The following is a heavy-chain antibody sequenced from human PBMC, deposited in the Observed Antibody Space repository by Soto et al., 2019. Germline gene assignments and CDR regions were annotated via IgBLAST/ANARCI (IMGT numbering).Heavy chain of an antibody. J-gene: IGHJ1*01. CDR2: IYYSGST. CDR3: ARAIVFGYFQH. Sequence: SETLSLTCTVSGGSVSSGSYYWSWIRQPPGKGLEWIGYIYYSGSTNYNPSLKSRVTISVDTSKNQFSLKLSSVTAADTAVYYCARAIVFGYFQHWGQGTLVTVSS. V-gene: IGHV4-61*01. D-gene: IGHD3-22*01. CDR1: GGSVSSGSYY.